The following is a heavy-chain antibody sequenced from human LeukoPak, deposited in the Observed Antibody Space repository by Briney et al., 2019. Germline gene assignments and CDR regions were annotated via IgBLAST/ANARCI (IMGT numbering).Heavy chain of an antibody. CDR1: GFTVSSNY. J-gene: IGHJ4*02. Sequence: GGSLRLSCAASGFTVSSNYMSWVRQAPGKGLEWVSVIDSGGSTYYADSVKGRFTISRDNSKNTLYLQMNSLRAEDTAVYYCAREARYSSSWYGGFDYWGQGTLVTVSS. CDR3: AREARYSSSWYGGFDY. D-gene: IGHD6-13*01. CDR2: IDSGGST. V-gene: IGHV3-53*01.